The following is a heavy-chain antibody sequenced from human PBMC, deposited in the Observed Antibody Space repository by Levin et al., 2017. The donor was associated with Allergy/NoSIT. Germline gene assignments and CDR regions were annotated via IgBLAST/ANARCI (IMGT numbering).Heavy chain of an antibody. V-gene: IGHV3-74*01. Sequence: AGGSLRLSCAASGFTFSSYWMHWVRQAPGKGLVWVSRINSDGSSTSYADSVKGRFTISRDNAKNTLYLQMNSLRAEDTAVYYCARGMVVAATKVDYWGQGTLVTVSS. D-gene: IGHD2-15*01. CDR3: ARGMVVAATKVDY. J-gene: IGHJ4*02. CDR1: GFTFSSYW. CDR2: INSDGSST.